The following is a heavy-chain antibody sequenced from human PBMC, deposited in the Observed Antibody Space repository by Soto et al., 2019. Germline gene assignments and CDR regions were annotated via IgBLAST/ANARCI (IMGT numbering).Heavy chain of an antibody. CDR2: IFYSGGT. CDR1: GGSISGHY. Sequence: KPSETLSLTCTVSGGSISGHYWGWIRQPPGKAPEWIGQIFYSGGTNYNPSLEGRVTMSVDTSKNQFSLKLSSMTAADTAIYYCARAGGNFDPWGQGTLVTVSS. V-gene: IGHV4-59*11. CDR3: ARAGGNFDP. J-gene: IGHJ5*02.